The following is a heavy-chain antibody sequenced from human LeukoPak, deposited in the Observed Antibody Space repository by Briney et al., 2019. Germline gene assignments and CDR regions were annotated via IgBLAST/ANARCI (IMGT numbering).Heavy chain of an antibody. J-gene: IGHJ5*02. Sequence: ASVKVSCKASGFTFTNYAISWVRQPPGRGREWLAWISVDNGNTNYIRNLQGRVTLTTDTSTSTAYMELGNLRSDDTAVYYCARDSWARAYDIDHWGQGTLVTVSS. V-gene: IGHV1-18*01. CDR3: ARDSWARAYDIDH. CDR1: GFTFTNYA. D-gene: IGHD5-12*01. CDR2: ISVDNGNT.